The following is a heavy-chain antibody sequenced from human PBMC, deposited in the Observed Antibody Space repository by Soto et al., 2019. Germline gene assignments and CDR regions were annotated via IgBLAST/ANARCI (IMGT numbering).Heavy chain of an antibody. CDR2: IDPSDSYT. J-gene: IGHJ6*02. Sequence: GESLKISCKGSGYSFTSYWISCVRQMPGKGLEWMGRIDPSDSYTNYSPSFQGHVTISADKSISTAYLQWSSLKASDTAMYYCARTAAAGKYYYGVDVWGQGTTATVSS. V-gene: IGHV5-10-1*01. D-gene: IGHD6-13*01. CDR3: ARTAAAGKYYYGVDV. CDR1: GYSFTSYW.